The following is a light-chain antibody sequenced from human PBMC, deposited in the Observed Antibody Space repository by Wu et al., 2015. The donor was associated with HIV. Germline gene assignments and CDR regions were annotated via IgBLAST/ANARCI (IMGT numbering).Light chain of an antibody. V-gene: IGKV3-20*01. J-gene: IGKJ1*01. Sequence: EIVLTQSPAALSISPGERATLSCRASRSVSSAVAWYQQKPGQAPRLLIYDASRRVTGIPDRFSGSGSGTDFTLTISRLEPEDFAVYYCQQYGDSWTFGRGTKVEIK. CDR3: QQYGDSWT. CDR2: DAS. CDR1: RSVSSA.